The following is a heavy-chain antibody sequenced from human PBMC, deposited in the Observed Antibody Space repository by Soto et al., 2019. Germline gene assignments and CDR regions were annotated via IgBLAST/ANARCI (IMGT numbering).Heavy chain of an antibody. CDR3: ARDVKLRPTLCYGPSPHYYYGMDV. J-gene: IGHJ6*02. Sequence: SETLSLTCTVSGGSISSGSYYWTWIRQHPGKGLEWIGHIYSTESTNYNPSLKSRLTISVDMSASQFSLKLSSVTVADTAVYYCARDVKLRPTLCYGPSPHYYYGMDVWGQGTTVTVSS. CDR1: GGSISSGSYY. D-gene: IGHD3-16*01. CDR2: IYSTEST. V-gene: IGHV4-31*03.